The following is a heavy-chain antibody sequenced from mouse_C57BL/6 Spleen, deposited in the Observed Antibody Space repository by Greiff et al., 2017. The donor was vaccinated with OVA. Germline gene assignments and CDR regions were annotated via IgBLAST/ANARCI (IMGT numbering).Heavy chain of an antibody. CDR3: TGYDYDRYFDV. D-gene: IGHD2-4*01. V-gene: IGHV6-3*01. CDR1: GFTFSNYW. CDR2: IRLKSDNYAT. Sequence: EVQGVESGGGLVQPGGSMKLSCVASGFTFSNYWMNWVRQSPEKGLEWVAQIRLKSDNYATHYAESVKGRFTISRDDSKSSVYLQMNNLRAEDTGIYYCTGYDYDRYFDVWGTGTTVTVSS. J-gene: IGHJ1*03.